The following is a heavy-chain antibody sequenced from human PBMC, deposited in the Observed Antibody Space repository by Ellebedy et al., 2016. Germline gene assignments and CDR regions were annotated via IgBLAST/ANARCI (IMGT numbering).Heavy chain of an antibody. J-gene: IGHJ6*02. CDR3: ARGYSSGWYGFYYYGMDV. Sequence: GESLKISCAASGFIVSSNYMSWVRQAPGKGLEWVSVIYSGGSTYYADSVKGRFTISRDNSKNTLYLQMNSLSAEDTAVYYCARGYSSGWYGFYYYGMDVWGQGTTVTVSS. V-gene: IGHV3-66*01. D-gene: IGHD6-19*01. CDR2: IYSGGST. CDR1: GFIVSSNY.